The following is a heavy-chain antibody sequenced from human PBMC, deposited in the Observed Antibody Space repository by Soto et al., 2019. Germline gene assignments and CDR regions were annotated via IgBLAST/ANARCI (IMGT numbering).Heavy chain of an antibody. Sequence: QVQLVQSGAEVKKPGSSVKVSCKASGGTFSSYAISWVRQAPGQGLEWMGGIIPIFGTANYAQKFQGRVTITADESTSTAYMELSSLRSEDTAVYYCASHLDRYNYYGMDVWGQGTTVTVSS. CDR3: ASHLDRYNYYGMDV. J-gene: IGHJ6*02. CDR2: IIPIFGTA. V-gene: IGHV1-69*12. CDR1: GGTFSSYA.